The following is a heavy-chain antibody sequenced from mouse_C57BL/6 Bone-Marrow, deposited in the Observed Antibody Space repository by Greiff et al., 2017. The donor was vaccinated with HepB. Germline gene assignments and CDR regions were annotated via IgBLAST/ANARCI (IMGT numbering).Heavy chain of an antibody. D-gene: IGHD2-4*01. CDR2: IYYSGTI. CDR3: ARYDYDLYFDY. J-gene: IGHJ2*01. V-gene: IGHV3-5*01. Sequence: EVKLMESGPGLVKPSQTVFLTCTVTGISITTGNYRWSWIRQFPGNKLEWIGYIYYSGTITYNPSLTSRTTITRDTPQNQFFLEMNSLTAEDTATYYCARYDYDLYFDYWGQVTTLTVSS. CDR1: GISITTGNYR.